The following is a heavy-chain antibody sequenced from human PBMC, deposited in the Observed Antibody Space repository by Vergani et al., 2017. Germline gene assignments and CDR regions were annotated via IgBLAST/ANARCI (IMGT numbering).Heavy chain of an antibody. CDR3: ARTSAGIAAAGDAFDI. V-gene: IGHV4-28*07. J-gene: IGHJ3*02. D-gene: IGHD6-13*01. Sequence: QVQLQESGPGLVKPSDTLSLTCAVSGYSISSSNWWGWIRQPPGKGLEWIGYIYYSGSTDYNPSLKSRVTMSVDTSKNQFSLKLSSVTAVDTAVYYCARTSAGIAAAGDAFDIWGQGTMVTVSS. CDR2: IYYSGST. CDR1: GYSISSSNW.